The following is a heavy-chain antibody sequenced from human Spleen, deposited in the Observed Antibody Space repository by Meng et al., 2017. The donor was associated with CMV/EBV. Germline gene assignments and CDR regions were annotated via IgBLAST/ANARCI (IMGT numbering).Heavy chain of an antibody. CDR1: GYTFTVYY. CDR2: INPAGGGT. J-gene: IGHJ6*02. D-gene: IGHD6-13*01. V-gene: IGHV1-46*01. CDR3: ARDQGLVAPGSYYNYGLVV. Sequence: ASVKVSCKASGYTFTVYYIHWVRQAPGQGLEWMGLINPAGGGTSYPQKFHGRITVTRDTSTSTVYMELDSLRSEDTAVYYCARDQGLVAPGSYYNYGLVVWGQGTTVTVSS.